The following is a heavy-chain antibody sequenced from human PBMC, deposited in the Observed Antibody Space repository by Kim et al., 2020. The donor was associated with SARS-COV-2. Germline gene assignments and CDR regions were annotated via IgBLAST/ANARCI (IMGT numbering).Heavy chain of an antibody. D-gene: IGHD6-19*01. J-gene: IGHJ6*02. CDR3: AKVSHSSGWPYYYYGMDV. Sequence: GGSLRLSCAASGFTFGDYAMHWVRQAPGKGLEWVSGISWISGSIGYADSVKGRFTISRDNAKNSLYLQMNSLRAEDTALYYCAKVSHSSGWPYYYYGMDVWGQGTTVTVSS. CDR2: ISWISGSI. CDR1: GFTFGDYA. V-gene: IGHV3-9*01.